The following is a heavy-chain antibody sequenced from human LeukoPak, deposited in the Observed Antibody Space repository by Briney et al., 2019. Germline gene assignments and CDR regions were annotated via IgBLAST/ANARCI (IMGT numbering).Heavy chain of an antibody. J-gene: IGHJ6*03. D-gene: IGHD6-19*01. V-gene: IGHV1-8*03. CDR3: ARGTRGLVHYYYYMDV. CDR1: GYTFTSYG. Sequence: ASVKVSCKASGYTFTSYGISWVRQAPGQGLEWMGWMNPNSGNTGYAQKFQGRVTITRNTSISTAYMELSSLRSEDTAVYYCARGTRGLVHYYYYMDVWGKGTTVTVSS. CDR2: MNPNSGNT.